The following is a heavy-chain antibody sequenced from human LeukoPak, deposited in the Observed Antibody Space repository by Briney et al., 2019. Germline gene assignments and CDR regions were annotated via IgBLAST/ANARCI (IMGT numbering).Heavy chain of an antibody. V-gene: IGHV4-39*01. J-gene: IGHJ5*02. CDR1: GGSISSSSYY. CDR2: IYYSGST. Sequence: MPSETLSLTCTVSGGSISSSSYYWGWIRQPPGKGLERIGSIYYSGSTYYNPSLKSRVTISVDTSKNQFSLKLSSVTAADTAVHYCARLFIPGEGATFHPQNWFDPWGQGTLVTVSS. CDR3: ARLFIPGEGATFHPQNWFDP. D-gene: IGHD1-26*01.